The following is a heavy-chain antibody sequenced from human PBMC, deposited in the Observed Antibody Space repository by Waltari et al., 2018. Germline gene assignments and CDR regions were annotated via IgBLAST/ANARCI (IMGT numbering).Heavy chain of an antibody. D-gene: IGHD5-18*01. CDR1: GLNFFRTSW. V-gene: IGHV3-7*01. J-gene: IGHJ4*02. CDR2: IKSDEVET. CDR3: ASLDTAPSGLAF. Sequence: EVQLVVSGGGLVQPGGSLRPFCAAPGLNFFRTSWMSWVRQAPGKGLEWLANIKSDEVETYYVDSVKGRFTISRDNARNSLYLQMNSLRDDDTAVYYCASLDTAPSGLAFWGQGTLVTVSS.